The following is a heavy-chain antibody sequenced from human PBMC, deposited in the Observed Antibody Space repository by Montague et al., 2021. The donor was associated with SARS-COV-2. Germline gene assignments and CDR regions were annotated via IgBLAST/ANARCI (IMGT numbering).Heavy chain of an antibody. V-gene: IGHV4-59*01. CDR3: ARGRGRLQYSYYYGMDV. D-gene: IGHD5-12*01. CDR1: GGSMINNY. Sequence: SETLSLTCSVSGGSMINNYWSWIRQPPGKGLEWTGYIYYTGSTDYNPSLESRATLSIDTSKNEFSLKLTSVTAADTAVYYCARGRGRLQYSYYYGMDVWGQGTTVTVSS. J-gene: IGHJ6*02. CDR2: IYYTGST.